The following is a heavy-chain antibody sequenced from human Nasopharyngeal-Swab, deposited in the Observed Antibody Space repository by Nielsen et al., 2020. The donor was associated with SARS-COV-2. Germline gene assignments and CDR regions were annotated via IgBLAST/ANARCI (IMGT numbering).Heavy chain of an antibody. V-gene: IGHV4-4*02. Sequence: WIRQPPGKGLEWIGEIYHSGSTNYNPSLKSRVTISVDKSKNQFSLKLSSVTAADTAVYYCARGRRDIVVVAAAKTYYFDYWGQGTLVTVSS. CDR2: IYHSGST. J-gene: IGHJ4*02. CDR3: ARGRRDIVVVAAAKTYYFDY. D-gene: IGHD2-15*01.